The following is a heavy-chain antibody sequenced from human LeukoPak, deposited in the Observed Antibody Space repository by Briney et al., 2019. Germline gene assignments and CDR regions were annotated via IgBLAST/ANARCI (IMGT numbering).Heavy chain of an antibody. CDR1: GFTFSSYE. J-gene: IGHJ5*02. CDR3: ARTWIQLWSGFDP. D-gene: IGHD5-18*01. Sequence: PGGSLRLSCAASGFTFSSYEMNWVRQAPGKGLEWVSYISSSGSTIYYADSVKGRFTISRDNAKNSLYLQMNSLRAEDTAVYYCARTWIQLWSGFDPWGQGTLVTVSS. CDR2: ISSSGSTI. V-gene: IGHV3-48*03.